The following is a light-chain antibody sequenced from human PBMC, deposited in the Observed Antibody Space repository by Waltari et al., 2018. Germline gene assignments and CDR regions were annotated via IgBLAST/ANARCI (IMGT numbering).Light chain of an antibody. J-gene: IGKJ5*01. V-gene: IGKV4-1*01. CDR1: QRVLYSSNNKNY. Sequence: DIVMTQSPDSLAVSLGERATINCKSSQRVLYSSNNKNYLVWYQQKPGQPPKLLIYWASTLESGVPDRFSGSGSVTDFTLTISSLQAEDVAVYYCQQYYSTPRTFGQGTRLEIK. CDR3: QQYYSTPRT. CDR2: WAS.